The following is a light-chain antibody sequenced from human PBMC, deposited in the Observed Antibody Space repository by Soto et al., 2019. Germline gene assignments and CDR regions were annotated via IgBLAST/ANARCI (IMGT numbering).Light chain of an antibody. CDR2: VAS. V-gene: IGKV1-39*01. J-gene: IGKJ2*01. CDR1: QRISTY. Sequence: DIQMTQSPSSLSASVGDRVTITCRASQRISTYLNWYQHKPGKAPNLLITVASSLESGVPSRFSGSGSGTDFTLTISSLEPDDFATYYCQQSYNTPLTIGQGTKLEIK. CDR3: QQSYNTPLT.